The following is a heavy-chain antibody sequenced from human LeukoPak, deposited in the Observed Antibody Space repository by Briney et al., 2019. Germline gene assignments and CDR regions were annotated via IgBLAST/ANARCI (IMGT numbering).Heavy chain of an antibody. J-gene: IGHJ5*02. CDR2: ISGSGGST. Sequence: GGSLRLSCAASGFTFSSYAMSWVRQAPGKGLEWVSTISGSGGSTYFADSVRGRFTISRDNSKNTVYLQMNSLRAEETAVYYCGKDRGFCSGGSCDNSFDPWGQGTLVTVSS. CDR1: GFTFSSYA. CDR3: GKDRGFCSGGSCDNSFDP. D-gene: IGHD2-15*01. V-gene: IGHV3-23*01.